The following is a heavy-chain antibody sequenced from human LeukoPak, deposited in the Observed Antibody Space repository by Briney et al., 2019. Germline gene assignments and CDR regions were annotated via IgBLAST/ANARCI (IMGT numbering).Heavy chain of an antibody. J-gene: IGHJ5*02. CDR1: GYTFTSYG. D-gene: IGHD6-13*01. Sequence: GASVKVSCKASGYTFTSYGISWVRQAPGQGLEWMGWISAYNGNTNYAQKPQGRVTMTTDTSTSTAYMELRSLRSDDTAVYYCARDIAAANDNWFDPWGQGTLVTVSS. CDR3: ARDIAAANDNWFDP. CDR2: ISAYNGNT. V-gene: IGHV1-18*01.